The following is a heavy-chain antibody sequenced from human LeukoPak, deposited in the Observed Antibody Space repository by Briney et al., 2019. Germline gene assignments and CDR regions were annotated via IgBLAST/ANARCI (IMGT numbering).Heavy chain of an antibody. CDR1: GGSFSGYY. Sequence: QPSETLSLTCAVYGGSFSGYYWSWIRQPPGKGLEWIGEINHSGSTNYNPSLKSRVTISVDTSKNQFSLKLSSVTAADTAVYYCARGIPRALDYWGQGTLVTVSS. D-gene: IGHD2-2*02. J-gene: IGHJ4*02. CDR3: ARGIPRALDY. V-gene: IGHV4-34*01. CDR2: INHSGST.